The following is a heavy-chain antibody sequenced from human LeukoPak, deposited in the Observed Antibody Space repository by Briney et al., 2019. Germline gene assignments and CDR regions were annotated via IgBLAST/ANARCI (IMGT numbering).Heavy chain of an antibody. D-gene: IGHD3-3*01. CDR2: ISYDESNK. J-gene: IGHJ6*02. CDR3: ARGTDTKPFWSGYWVDV. V-gene: IGHV3-30*03. Sequence: PGGSLRLSCAASGFTFSSSAMHWVRQAPGKGLEWVAVISYDESNKYYADSVKGRFTISRGNSKNTLYLQMNSLRAEDTAVYYCARGTDTKPFWSGYWVDVWGQGTTVTVSS. CDR1: GFTFSSSA.